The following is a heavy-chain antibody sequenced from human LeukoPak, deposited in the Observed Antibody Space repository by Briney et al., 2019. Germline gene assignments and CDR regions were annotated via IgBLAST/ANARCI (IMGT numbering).Heavy chain of an antibody. D-gene: IGHD6-13*01. CDR3: ARAFSGAAAGTPPFDY. CDR1: GFTFSSYA. V-gene: IGHV3-23*01. CDR2: ISGSGGST. Sequence: GGSLRLSCAASGFTFSSYAMSWVRQAPGKGLEWVSAISGSGGSTYYADSVKGRFTISRDNSKNTLYLQMNSLRAEDTAVYYCARAFSGAAAGTPPFDYWGQGTLVTVSS. J-gene: IGHJ4*02.